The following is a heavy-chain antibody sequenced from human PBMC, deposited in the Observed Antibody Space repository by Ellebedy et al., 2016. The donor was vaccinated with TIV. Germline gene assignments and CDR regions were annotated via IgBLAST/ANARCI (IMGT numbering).Heavy chain of an antibody. CDR3: ARGSPRLGARIVSGSWFDP. Sequence: ASVKVSCXASGYTFTSYGISWVRQAPGQGLEWMGWISAYNGNTNYAQKLQGRVTMTTDTSTSTAYMELRSLRSDDTAVYYCARGSPRLGARIVSGSWFDPWGQGTLVTVSS. V-gene: IGHV1-18*04. CDR2: ISAYNGNT. CDR1: GYTFTSYG. D-gene: IGHD3-10*01. J-gene: IGHJ5*02.